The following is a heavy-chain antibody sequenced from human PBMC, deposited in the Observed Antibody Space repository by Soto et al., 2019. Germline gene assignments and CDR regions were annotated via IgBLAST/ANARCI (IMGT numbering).Heavy chain of an antibody. Sequence: ASVKVSCKASGYTFTSYYMHGVRQAPGQGLEWMGIINPSGGSTSYAQKFQGRVTMTRDTSTSTVYMELSSLRSEDTAVYYCARGWGPGDSLDYFDYWGQGTLVTVSS. V-gene: IGHV1-46*01. CDR2: INPSGGST. D-gene: IGHD2-21*01. CDR3: ARGWGPGDSLDYFDY. J-gene: IGHJ4*02. CDR1: GYTFTSYY.